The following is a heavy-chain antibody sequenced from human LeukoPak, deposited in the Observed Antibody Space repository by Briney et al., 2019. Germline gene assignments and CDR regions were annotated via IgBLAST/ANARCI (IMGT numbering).Heavy chain of an antibody. CDR2: IIPIFGTA. CDR1: GGTFSSYA. Sequence: SVTVSCKASGGTFSSYAISWVRQAPGQGLEWMGGIIPIFGTANYAQKFQGRVTITADESTSTAYMELSSLRSEDTAVYYCASNREGVSRGSGSYSDYWGQGTLVTVSS. J-gene: IGHJ4*02. CDR3: ASNREGVSRGSGSYSDY. V-gene: IGHV1-69*13. D-gene: IGHD3-10*01.